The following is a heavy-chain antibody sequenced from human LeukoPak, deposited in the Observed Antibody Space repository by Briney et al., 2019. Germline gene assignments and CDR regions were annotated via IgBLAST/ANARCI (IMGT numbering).Heavy chain of an antibody. CDR2: IIPIFGTA. CDR3: ARGLRFLEWLSPSDV. V-gene: IGHV1-69*06. Sequence: ASVKVSCKASGGTFSSYAISWVRQAPGQGLEWMGGIIPIFGTANYAQKFQGRVTITADKSTSTAYMELSSLRSEDTAVYYCARGLRFLEWLSPSDVWGKGTTVTVSS. J-gene: IGHJ6*04. D-gene: IGHD3-3*01. CDR1: GGTFSSYA.